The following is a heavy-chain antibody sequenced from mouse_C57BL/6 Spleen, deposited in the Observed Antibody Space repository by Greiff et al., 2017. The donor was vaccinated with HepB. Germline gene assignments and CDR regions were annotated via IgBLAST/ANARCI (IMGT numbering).Heavy chain of an antibody. CDR2: IYPGSGST. D-gene: IGHD1-1*01. J-gene: IGHJ3*01. V-gene: IGHV1-55*01. Sequence: QVQLQQPGAELVKPGASVKMSCKASGYTFTSYWITWVKQRPGQGLEWIGDIYPGSGSTNYNEKFKSKATLTVDTSSSTAYMQLSSLTSEDSAVYYCAKRGHTTVVTPFAYWGQGTLVTVSA. CDR3: AKRGHTTVVTPFAY. CDR1: GYTFTSYW.